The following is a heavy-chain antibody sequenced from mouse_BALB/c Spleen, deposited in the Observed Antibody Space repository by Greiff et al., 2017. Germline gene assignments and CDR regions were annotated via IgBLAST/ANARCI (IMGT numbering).Heavy chain of an antibody. Sequence: QVQLQQSGAELAKPGASVKMSCKASGYTFTSYWMHWVKQRPGQGLEWIGYINPSTGYTEYNQKFKDKATLTADKSSSTAYMQLSSLTSEDSAVYYCARADSLLRPYYAMDYWGQGTSVTVSS. D-gene: IGHD1-2*01. V-gene: IGHV1-7*01. J-gene: IGHJ4*01. CDR3: ARADSLLRPYYAMDY. CDR1: GYTFTSYW. CDR2: INPSTGYT.